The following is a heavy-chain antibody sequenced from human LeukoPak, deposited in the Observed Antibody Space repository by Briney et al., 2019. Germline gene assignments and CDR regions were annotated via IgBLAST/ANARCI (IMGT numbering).Heavy chain of an antibody. CDR2: IYYSGST. CDR3: AREAVAGTRGDYYYYMDV. J-gene: IGHJ6*03. V-gene: IGHV4-59*01. Sequence: SETLSLTCTVSGGSISTYYWSWIRQPPRKGLEWIAYIYYSGSTNYNPSLKSRVTISVDTSKSQFSLKLSSVTAADTAVYYCAREAVAGTRGDYYYYMDVWGKGTTVTISS. CDR1: GGSISTYY. D-gene: IGHD6-19*01.